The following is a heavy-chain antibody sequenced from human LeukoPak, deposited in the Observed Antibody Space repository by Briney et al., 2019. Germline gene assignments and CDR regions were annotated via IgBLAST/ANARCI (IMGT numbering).Heavy chain of an antibody. D-gene: IGHD3-10*01. Sequence: PGGSLRLSCEVSGFTFSAYDMHWVREAAGKGLEWVSAIGVGGDTYYQGSVKGRFTISRDNAKNSLYLQMNSLRAEDTAVYYCARDLWFGDVGYWGQGTLVTVSS. J-gene: IGHJ4*02. CDR3: ARDLWFGDVGY. CDR2: IGVGGDT. V-gene: IGHV3-13*01. CDR1: GFTFSAYD.